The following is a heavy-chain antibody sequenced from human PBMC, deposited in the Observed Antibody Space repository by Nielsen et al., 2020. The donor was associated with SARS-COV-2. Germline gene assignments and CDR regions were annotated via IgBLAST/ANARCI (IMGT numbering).Heavy chain of an antibody. CDR3: AREADCSSTSCYRAFGPGYGMDV. V-gene: IGHV3-48*01. D-gene: IGHD2-2*01. Sequence: WIRQPPGKGLEWVSYISSSSSTIYYADSVKGRFTISRDNAKNSLYLQMNSLRAEDTAVYYCAREADCSSTSCYRAFGPGYGMDVWGQGTTVTVSS. J-gene: IGHJ6*02. CDR2: ISSSSSTI.